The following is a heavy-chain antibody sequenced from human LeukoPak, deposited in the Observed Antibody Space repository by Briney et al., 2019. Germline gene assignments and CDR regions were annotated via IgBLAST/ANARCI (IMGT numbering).Heavy chain of an antibody. D-gene: IGHD6-19*01. CDR2: ISAYNGNT. CDR1: GYTFTSYG. Sequence: ASVKVSCKASGYTFTSYGISWVRQAPGQGLEWMGWISAYNGNTNYAQKLQGRVTMTTGTSTSTAYMELRSLRSDDTAVYYCARDLGYLAVAGFDYWGQGTLVTVSS. V-gene: IGHV1-18*01. J-gene: IGHJ4*02. CDR3: ARDLGYLAVAGFDY.